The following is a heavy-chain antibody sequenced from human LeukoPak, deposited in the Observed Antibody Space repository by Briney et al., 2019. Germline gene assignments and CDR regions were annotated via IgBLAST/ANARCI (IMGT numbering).Heavy chain of an antibody. J-gene: IGHJ4*02. Sequence: GGSLSLSCEASGFRINDYYMTWIRQAPGKGLEWVSYISGTSSTIYYADSVKGRFTVSRDNAKTSVFLQMNSLRAEDTAVYYCARFYDFWSGYYVDYWGQGTLVTVSS. D-gene: IGHD3-3*01. V-gene: IGHV3-11*04. CDR1: GFRINDYY. CDR2: ISGTSSTI. CDR3: ARFYDFWSGYYVDY.